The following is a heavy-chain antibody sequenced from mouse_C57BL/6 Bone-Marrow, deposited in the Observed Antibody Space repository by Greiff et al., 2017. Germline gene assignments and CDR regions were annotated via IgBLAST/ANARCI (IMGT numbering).Heavy chain of an antibody. CDR3: TSLLSFDY. J-gene: IGHJ2*01. CDR2: IDPENGDT. Sequence: VQLQQSGAELVRPGASVKLSCTASGFNIKDDYMHWVKQRPEQGLEWIGWIDPENGDTEYASKFQGKATITADTSSNTAYLQLSSLPSEDTAVYYCTSLLSFDYWGQGTTLTVSS. V-gene: IGHV14-4*01. CDR1: GFNIKDDY. D-gene: IGHD2-10*01.